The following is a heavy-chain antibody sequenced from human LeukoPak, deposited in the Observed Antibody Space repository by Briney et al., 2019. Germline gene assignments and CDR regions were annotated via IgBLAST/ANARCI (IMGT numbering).Heavy chain of an antibody. D-gene: IGHD1-26*01. CDR2: IYHSGST. CDR1: GFTFGDYT. CDR3: ARGKSRGSHIDY. V-gene: IGHV4-38-2*01. J-gene: IGHJ4*02. Sequence: GSLRLSCSASGFTFGDYTMHWVRQAPGKGLEWIGSIYHSGSTYYNPSLKSRVTISVDTSKNQFSLRLRSVTAADTAVYYCARGKSRGSHIDYWGQGTLVTVSS.